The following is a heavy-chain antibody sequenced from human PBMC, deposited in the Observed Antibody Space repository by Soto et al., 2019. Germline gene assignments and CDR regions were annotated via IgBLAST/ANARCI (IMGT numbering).Heavy chain of an antibody. V-gene: IGHV3-7*03. Sequence: EVQLVESGGGLVQPGGSLRLSCAASGFMFRSYWMSWVLQAPGKGLEWVASINQDGSEKSYVDSVDGRYTVSRDNGKNSLFLQIKSLRAEDTATYSCARAWNPGRLLDYWGQGILVAVSS. J-gene: IGHJ4*02. CDR1: GFMFRSYW. CDR2: INQDGSEK. D-gene: IGHD3-10*01. CDR3: ARAWNPGRLLDY.